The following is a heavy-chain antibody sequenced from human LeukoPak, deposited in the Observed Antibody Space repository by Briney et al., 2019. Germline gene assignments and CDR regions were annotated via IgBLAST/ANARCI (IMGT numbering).Heavy chain of an antibody. J-gene: IGHJ4*02. CDR2: IYYSGST. Sequence: PSETLSLTCTVSGGSISSYYWSWIRQPPGKGLEWIGYIYYSGSTNYNPSLKSRVTISVDTSKNQFSLKLSSVTAADTAVYYCARGYSSGWYWPAKPPGTAFDYWDQGTLVTVSS. D-gene: IGHD6-19*01. CDR3: ARGYSSGWYWPAKPPGTAFDY. V-gene: IGHV4-59*01. CDR1: GGSISSYY.